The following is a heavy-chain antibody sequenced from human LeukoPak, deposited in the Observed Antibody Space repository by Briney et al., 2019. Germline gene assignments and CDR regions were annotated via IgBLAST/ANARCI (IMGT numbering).Heavy chain of an antibody. CDR1: GYTFTSYY. CDR2: INPSGGST. CDR3: ARVLPAARYFDY. J-gene: IGHJ4*02. V-gene: IGHV1-46*01. D-gene: IGHD2-2*01. Sequence: ASVKVSCKASGYTFTSYYMHWVRQAPGQGLEWMGIINPSGGSTSYAQKFQGRVTMTRDTSTGTVYMELSSLRSEDTAVYYCARVLPAARYFDYWGQGTLVTVSS.